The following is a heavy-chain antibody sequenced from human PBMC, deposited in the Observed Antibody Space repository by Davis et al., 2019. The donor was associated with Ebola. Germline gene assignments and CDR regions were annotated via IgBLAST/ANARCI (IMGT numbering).Heavy chain of an antibody. CDR2: IYYSGST. D-gene: IGHD2-15*01. CDR3: ARVIGGYPRFDY. Sequence: MPSETLSLTCTVSGGSISSGDYYWSWIRQPPGKGLEWIGYIYYSGSTYYNPSLKSRVTISVDTSKNQFSLKLSSVTAADTAVYYCARVIGGYPRFDYWGQGTLVTVSS. J-gene: IGHJ4*02. CDR1: GGSISSGDYY. V-gene: IGHV4-30-4*02.